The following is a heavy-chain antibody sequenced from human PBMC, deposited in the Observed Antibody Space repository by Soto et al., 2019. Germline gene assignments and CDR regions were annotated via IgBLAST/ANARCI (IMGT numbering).Heavy chain of an antibody. D-gene: IGHD3-3*01. J-gene: IGHJ4*02. Sequence: GESLKISCKGSGYNFAGYWIAWVRKMPGKGLELMGIIYPSDSDTRYRPSFQGQVTISADKSISSAYLQWSSLRASDTAMYYCARGGVSTRTFDYWGQGTPVTVSS. CDR1: GYNFAGYW. V-gene: IGHV5-51*01. CDR3: ARGGVSTRTFDY. CDR2: IYPSDSDT.